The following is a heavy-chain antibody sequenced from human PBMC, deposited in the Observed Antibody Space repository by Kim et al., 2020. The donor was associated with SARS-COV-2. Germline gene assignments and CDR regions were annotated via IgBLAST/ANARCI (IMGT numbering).Heavy chain of an antibody. J-gene: IGHJ4*02. CDR1: GFTFSARW. Sequence: GGSLRLSCAASGFTFSARWMHWVRQGPGEGLVWVSGINTDGSSSTYADSVEGRFTISRDNAKNTLYLQMNSLRAEDTAVYYCASLVRSGVGATSGWGQGTLVIVSS. V-gene: IGHV3-74*01. CDR2: INTDGSSS. D-gene: IGHD1-26*01. CDR3: ASLVRSGVGATSG.